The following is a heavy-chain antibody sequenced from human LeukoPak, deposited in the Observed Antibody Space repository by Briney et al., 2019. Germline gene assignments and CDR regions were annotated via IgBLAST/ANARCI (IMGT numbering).Heavy chain of an antibody. J-gene: IGHJ4*02. V-gene: IGHV3-23*01. CDR1: GFTFSSYA. CDR3: AKPVTVSSPFDY. D-gene: IGHD3-10*01. Sequence: GGSLRLSCAASGFTFSSYAMSWVRQAPGKGLEWVSTINNNGGSTSYADSVKGRFTISRDNSKNTLYLQMNSLRAEDTAVYYCAKPVTVSSPFDYWGQGTLVSVSS. CDR2: INNNGGST.